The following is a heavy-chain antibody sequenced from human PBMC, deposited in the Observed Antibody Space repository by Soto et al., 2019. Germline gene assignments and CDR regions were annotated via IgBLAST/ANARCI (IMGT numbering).Heavy chain of an antibody. D-gene: IGHD3-22*01. J-gene: IGHJ4*01. CDR3: ARHADGSGYYEVDY. CDR2: IGGSGGPT. Sequence: GGSLRLSCVASGFTFSSHAMGWVRQPAGKGLEWVAVIGGSGGPTYYKDSVKGHLTISRDNSKTTLYLQLTSLRVEDTAIYYCARHADGSGYYEVDYWGHGTLVTVSS. CDR1: GFTFSSHA. V-gene: IGHV3-23*01.